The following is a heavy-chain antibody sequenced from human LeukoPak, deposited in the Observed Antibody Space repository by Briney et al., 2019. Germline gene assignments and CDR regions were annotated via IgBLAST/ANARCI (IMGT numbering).Heavy chain of an antibody. CDR3: ASHRGGGGVDY. CDR2: IYYNGDS. D-gene: IGHD2-8*02. CDR1: GGSISSTTHY. J-gene: IGHJ4*02. Sequence: PSETLSLTCSVSGGSISSTTHYWTWIRQPPGTGLEWIGNIYYNGDSSYSPSLKSRTTISVDTPKNQFSLQLSSVTAADTAVYYCASHRGGGGVDYWGQGTLVTVSS. V-gene: IGHV4-39*01.